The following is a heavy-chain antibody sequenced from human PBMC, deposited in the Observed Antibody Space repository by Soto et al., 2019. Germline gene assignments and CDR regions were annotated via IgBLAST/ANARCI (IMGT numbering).Heavy chain of an antibody. V-gene: IGHV3-30*18. J-gene: IGHJ5*02. CDR1: GFTFSSYG. CDR3: AKDRRVVVAVNWFDP. Sequence: GGSLRLSCAASGFTFSSYGMHWVRQAPGKGLEWVAVISYDGSNKYYADSVKGRFTISRDNSKNTLYLQMNSLRAEDTAVYYCAKDRRVVVAVNWFDPWGQGTLVTVSS. D-gene: IGHD2-15*01. CDR2: ISYDGSNK.